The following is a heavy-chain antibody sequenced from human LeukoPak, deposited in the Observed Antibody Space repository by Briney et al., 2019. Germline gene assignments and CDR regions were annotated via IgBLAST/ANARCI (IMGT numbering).Heavy chain of an antibody. CDR2: IYYSGST. D-gene: IGHD3-9*01. Sequence: PSETLSLTCTVSGGSISSGGYYWSWIRQPPGKGLEWIGYIYYSGSTNYNPSLKSRVTISVDTSKNQFSLKLSSVTAADTAVHYCARLTPLRQVYYDILTGRFDYWGQGTLVTVSS. CDR1: GGSISSGGYY. V-gene: IGHV4-61*08. J-gene: IGHJ4*02. CDR3: ARLTPLRQVYYDILTGRFDY.